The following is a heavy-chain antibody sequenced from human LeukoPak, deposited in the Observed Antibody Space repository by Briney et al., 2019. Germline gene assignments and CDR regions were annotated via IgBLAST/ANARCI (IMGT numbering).Heavy chain of an antibody. D-gene: IGHD4-17*01. J-gene: IGHJ4*02. CDR3: AREGPSTTVTTHFNY. Sequence: ASVKVSCKASGYTFTRYGISWVRQAPGQGLDWMEWISAYNGNTNYAQKLQGRVTMTTDKSTSTAYMELRSLRSDDTAVYYCAREGPSTTVTTHFNYWGQGTLVTVSS. CDR2: ISAYNGNT. V-gene: IGHV1-18*01. CDR1: GYTFTRYG.